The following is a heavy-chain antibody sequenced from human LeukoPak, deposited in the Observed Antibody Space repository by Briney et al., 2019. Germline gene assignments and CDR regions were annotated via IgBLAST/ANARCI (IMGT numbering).Heavy chain of an antibody. CDR3: AKVILGGYYDSSGYYEDY. J-gene: IGHJ4*02. CDR1: GFTFSSYG. V-gene: IGHV3-30*18. CDR2: ILYDGINK. D-gene: IGHD3-22*01. Sequence: GSLRLSCAASGFTFSSYGMHWVRQAPGKGLEWVAVILYDGINKYYADSVKGRFTISRDNSKNTLYLQMNSLRAEDTAVYYCAKVILGGYYDSSGYYEDYWGQGTLVTVSS.